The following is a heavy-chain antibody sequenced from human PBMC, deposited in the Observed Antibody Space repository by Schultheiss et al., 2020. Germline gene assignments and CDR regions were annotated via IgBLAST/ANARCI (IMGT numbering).Heavy chain of an antibody. CDR1: GYTFTSYG. D-gene: IGHD3-10*01. V-gene: IGHV1-18*01. Sequence: ASVKVSCKASGYTFTSYGISWVRQAPGQGLEWMGWISAYNGNTNYAQKFQGRVTITADESTSTAYMELSRLRSDDTAVYYCARDRMVRGFDYWGQGTLVTVSS. CDR2: ISAYNGNT. CDR3: ARDRMVRGFDY. J-gene: IGHJ4*02.